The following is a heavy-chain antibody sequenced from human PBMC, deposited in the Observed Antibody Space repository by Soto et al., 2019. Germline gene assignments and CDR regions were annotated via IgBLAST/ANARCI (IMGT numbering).Heavy chain of an antibody. CDR2: SRNKVNSYTT. V-gene: IGHV3-72*01. CDR1: GFIFSDHY. CDR3: ARGRNSFDY. D-gene: IGHD1-1*01. J-gene: IGHJ4*02. Sequence: EVQLVESGGGSVQPGGSLRLSCTASGFIFSDHYMDWVRQAPGKGLEWVARSRNKVNSYTTIYAASVKGRFTISRDESQNSLYLQMNSLNSEDTAVYYCARGRNSFDYWGQGALVTVSS.